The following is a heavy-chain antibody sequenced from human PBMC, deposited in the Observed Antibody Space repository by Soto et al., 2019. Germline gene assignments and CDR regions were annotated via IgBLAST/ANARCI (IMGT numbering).Heavy chain of an antibody. J-gene: IGHJ4*02. V-gene: IGHV3-23*01. D-gene: IGHD2-15*01. CDR1: GFTFSSYA. CDR2: ISGSGGST. CDR3: AKDMGMLVVAAPSTFDY. Sequence: GGSLRLSCAASGFTFSSYAMSWVRQAPGKGLEWVSAISGSGGSTYYADSVKGRFTISRDNSKNTLYLQMNSLRAEDTAVYYCAKDMGMLVVAAPSTFDYWGQGTLVTVSS.